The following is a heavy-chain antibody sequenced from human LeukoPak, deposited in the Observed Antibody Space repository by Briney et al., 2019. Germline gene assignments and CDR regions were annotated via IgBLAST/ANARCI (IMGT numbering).Heavy chain of an antibody. V-gene: IGHV4-4*07. Sequence: PSETLSLTCTVSGGSISSYYWSWIRQPAGKGLEWIGRIYTSGSTNYNPSLKSRVTMSVDTSKNQFSLKLSSVTAADTAVYYCAREVYYGSGSHYYYCYYMDVWGKGTTVTVSS. CDR1: GGSISSYY. CDR2: IYTSGST. D-gene: IGHD3-10*01. J-gene: IGHJ6*03. CDR3: AREVYYGSGSHYYYCYYMDV.